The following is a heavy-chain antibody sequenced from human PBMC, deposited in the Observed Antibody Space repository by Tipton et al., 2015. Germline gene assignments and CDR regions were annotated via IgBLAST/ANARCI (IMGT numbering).Heavy chain of an antibody. CDR3: AREVWDSGSGGYDY. CDR1: GDSISSINW. CDR2: IHHGGRT. V-gene: IGHV4-4*02. D-gene: IGHD2-15*01. J-gene: IGHJ4*02. Sequence: TLSLTCSVSGDSISSINWWTWVRQPPGKGLEWIGEIHHGGRTNYNPSLKSRVPMSVDTSKNQFSVHLSSVTAAVTAVYYCAREVWDSGSGGYDYWGQGTLVTGSS.